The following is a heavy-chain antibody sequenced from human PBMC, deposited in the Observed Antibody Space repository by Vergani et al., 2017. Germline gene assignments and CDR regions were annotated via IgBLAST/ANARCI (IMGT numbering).Heavy chain of an antibody. V-gene: IGHV3-73*02. D-gene: IGHD3/OR15-3a*01. CDR3: FYDFWAGYDSGDV. CDR1: GLTFSDSA. J-gene: IGHJ6*04. CDR2: MRDKAYNYAT. Sequence: EVHLVESGGGLVQPGESLKLSCATSGLTFSDSAIPWVRQTSGKGVGWFGRMRDKAYNYATVYAVSVKGRFTISRDDSKKTAYLQMNGLTTEDTAVYYCFYDFWAGYDSGDVWGKGTTVTVSS.